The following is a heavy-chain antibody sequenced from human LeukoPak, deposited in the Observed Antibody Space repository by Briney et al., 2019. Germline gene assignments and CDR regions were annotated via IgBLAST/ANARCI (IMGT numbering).Heavy chain of an antibody. V-gene: IGHV3-30-3*01. CDR3: AKDKVVVAGFDY. Sequence: GGSLRLSCAASGFTFSSHGMHWVRQAPGKGLEWVAVISYDGSKKDYADSVKGRFTISRDYSKNTLFLQMNSLTAGDTAVYYCAKDKVVVAGFDYWGQGTLVTVSS. CDR1: GFTFSSHG. D-gene: IGHD2-21*01. J-gene: IGHJ4*02. CDR2: ISYDGSKK.